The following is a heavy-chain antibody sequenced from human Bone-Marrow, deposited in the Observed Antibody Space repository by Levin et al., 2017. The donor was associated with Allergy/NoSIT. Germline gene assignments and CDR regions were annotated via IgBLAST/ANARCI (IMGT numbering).Heavy chain of an antibody. Sequence: GESLKISCAASGFTVSSNYMSWVRQAPGKGLEWVSVIYSGGSTYYADSVKGRFTISRDNSKNTLYLQMNSLRAEDTAVYYCARAGYSGYYFDYWGQGTLVTVSS. J-gene: IGHJ4*02. V-gene: IGHV3-53*01. CDR3: ARAGYSGYYFDY. D-gene: IGHD5-12*01. CDR1: GFTVSSNY. CDR2: IYSGGST.